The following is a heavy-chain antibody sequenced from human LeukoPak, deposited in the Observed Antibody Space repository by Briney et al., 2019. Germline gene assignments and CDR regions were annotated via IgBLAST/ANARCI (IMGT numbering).Heavy chain of an antibody. J-gene: IGHJ6*03. Sequence: ASVKVSCKASGYTFTGYYMHWVRQAPGQGLEWMGWINPNSGGTNYAQKFQGRVTMTRDTSISTAYMELSRLRSDDTAVYYCASTYNWNLNSPYYYYYMDVWGKGTTVTVSS. D-gene: IGHD1-7*01. CDR1: GYTFTGYY. CDR3: ASTYNWNLNSPYYYYYMDV. V-gene: IGHV1-2*02. CDR2: INPNSGGT.